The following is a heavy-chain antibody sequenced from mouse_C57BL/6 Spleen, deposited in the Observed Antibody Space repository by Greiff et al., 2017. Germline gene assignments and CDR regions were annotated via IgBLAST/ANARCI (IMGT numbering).Heavy chain of an antibody. CDR1: GYAFSSYS. J-gene: IGHJ2*01. D-gene: IGHD1-1*01. CDR3: AREGSLRLYYFDY. V-gene: IGHV1-80*01. Sequence: QVQLKQSGAELVKPGASVKISCKASGYAFSSYSMNWVKQRPGKGLEWIGQIYPGDGETNYNGKFKGKATLTADKSSSTAYMELSSLTSEDSAVYYCAREGSLRLYYFDYWGQGTTLTVSS. CDR2: IYPGDGET.